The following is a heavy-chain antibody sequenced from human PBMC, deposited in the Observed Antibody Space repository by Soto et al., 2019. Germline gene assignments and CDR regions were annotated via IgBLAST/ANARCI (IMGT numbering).Heavy chain of an antibody. J-gene: IGHJ6*02. CDR2: ISSSSSYI. CDR1: GFTFSSYS. Sequence: PGGSLRLSCAASGFTFSSYSMNWVRQAPGKGLEWVSSISSSSSYIYYADSVKGRFTISRDNAKNSLYLQMNSLRAEDTAVYYCARQTKVFSYYYGMDVWGQGTTVTVS. D-gene: IGHD3-10*02. CDR3: ARQTKVFSYYYGMDV. V-gene: IGHV3-21*01.